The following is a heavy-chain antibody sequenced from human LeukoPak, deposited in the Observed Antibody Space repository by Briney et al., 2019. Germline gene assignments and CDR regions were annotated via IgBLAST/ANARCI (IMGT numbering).Heavy chain of an antibody. Sequence: GRSLRLSCAASGFTFSSYAMHWVRQAPGKGLEWVAVISYDGSNKYYADSVKGRFTISRDNSKNTLYLQMNSLRAEDTAVYYCARDSIQYDSSGYYDYWGQGTLVTVSS. CDR2: ISYDGSNK. D-gene: IGHD3-22*01. J-gene: IGHJ4*02. CDR3: ARDSIQYDSSGYYDY. V-gene: IGHV3-30-3*01. CDR1: GFTFSSYA.